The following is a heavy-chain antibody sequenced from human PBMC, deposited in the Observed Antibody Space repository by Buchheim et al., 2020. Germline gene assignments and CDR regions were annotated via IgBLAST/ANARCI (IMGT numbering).Heavy chain of an antibody. D-gene: IGHD2-2*02. CDR1: GGSISSGDYY. CDR3: ARERVYCSSASCYNLNWFDP. CDR2: IYYGGST. J-gene: IGHJ5*02. V-gene: IGHV4-30-4*01. Sequence: QVQLQESGPGLVKPSQTLSLTCTVSGGSISSGDYYWSWIRQPPGKGLEWIGYIYYGGSTYYNPSLKSRLTISVDPSKNQFPLKLTSVTAADTAVYYCARERVYCSSASCYNLNWFDPWGQGTL.